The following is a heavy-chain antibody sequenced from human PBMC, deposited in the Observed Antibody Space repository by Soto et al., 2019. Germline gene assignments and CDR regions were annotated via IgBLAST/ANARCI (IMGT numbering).Heavy chain of an antibody. CDR1: GFTFCSYG. CDR3: ASERVDIVVVPAAILYFYYGMDV. CDR2: IWYDGSNK. J-gene: IGHJ6*02. Sequence: TLSLSCAASGFTFCSYGMHWVRQAPGKGLAWVAVIWYDGSNKYYADSMKGRFTISRDNSKNTLYLQMNSLRAEDTAVYYCASERVDIVVVPAAILYFYYGMDVWGQGTRVTVSS. D-gene: IGHD2-2*01. V-gene: IGHV3-33*01.